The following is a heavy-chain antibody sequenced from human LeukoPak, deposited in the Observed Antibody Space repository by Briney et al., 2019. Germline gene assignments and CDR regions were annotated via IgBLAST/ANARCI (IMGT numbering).Heavy chain of an antibody. V-gene: IGHV1-2*02. CDR3: ARIAGSGSLNWFDP. D-gene: IGHD3-10*01. J-gene: IGHJ5*02. CDR2: IYPKSGGT. Sequence: GASVKVSCKASGYTFTDNYIHWMRQAPGQGPEWMGWIYPKSGGTNSAQKFQGRVTLTRDTSISTTYMELTGLRSDDTAVYYCARIAGSGSLNWFDPWGQGTLVIVSS. CDR1: GYTFTDNY.